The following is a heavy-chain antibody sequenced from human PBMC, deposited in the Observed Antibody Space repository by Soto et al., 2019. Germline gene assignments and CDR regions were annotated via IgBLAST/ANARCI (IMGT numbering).Heavy chain of an antibody. CDR2: MYYSGST. D-gene: IGHD1-26*01. V-gene: IGHV4-31*03. CDR1: GGSISSGGYY. CDR3: ARSRPPPSYLVWEHNEDYFAY. Sequence: PSETLSLTCSVSGGSISSGGYYWSWIRQHPGKGLEWIGYMYYSGSTYYNPSLKSRVTISVATSKNQSSLKRSSVTAADTALYHFARSRPPPSYLVWEHNEDYFAYWCPGPLVSGPS. J-gene: IGHJ4*02.